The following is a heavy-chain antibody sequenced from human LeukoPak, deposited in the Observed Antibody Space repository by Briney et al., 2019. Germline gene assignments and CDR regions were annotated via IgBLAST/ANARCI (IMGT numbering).Heavy chain of an antibody. Sequence: GGSLRLSCAASGFTFSSYGMHWVRQAPGKGLEWVAVIWYDGSNKYYADSVKGRFTISRDNSKNTLYLQMNSLRAEDTAVYYCASASIVGAQFDYWGQGTLVTVSS. D-gene: IGHD1-26*01. CDR3: ASASIVGAQFDY. V-gene: IGHV3-33*01. CDR1: GFTFSSYG. J-gene: IGHJ4*02. CDR2: IWYDGSNK.